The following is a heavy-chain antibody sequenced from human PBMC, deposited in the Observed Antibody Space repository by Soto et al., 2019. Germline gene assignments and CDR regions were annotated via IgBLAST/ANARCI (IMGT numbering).Heavy chain of an antibody. CDR1: GFTFSSYS. J-gene: IGHJ4*01. Sequence: PGGSLRLSCAASGFTFSSYSMNWVRQAPGKGLEWVSYISSSSSTIYYADSVKGRFTISRDNAKNSLYLQMNSLRAADTAVYYCARGVLHWGQGTLVTVSS. CDR3: ARGVLH. CDR2: ISSSSSTI. V-gene: IGHV3-48*01.